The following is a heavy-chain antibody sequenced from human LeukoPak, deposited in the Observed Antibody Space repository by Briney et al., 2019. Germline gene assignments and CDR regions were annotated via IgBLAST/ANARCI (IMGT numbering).Heavy chain of an antibody. V-gene: IGHV3-53*01. CDR2: LYTGGST. J-gene: IGHJ1*01. Sequence: GGSLRLSCAASNISVSDHFVTWVRQAPGKGLECVAVLYTGGSTFCADSVQGRFTISRDNSLNTLFLQMDNLRGDDTAVYYCTSSRYKSGPRPRYFQHWGQGTLVTVSS. CDR1: NISVSDHF. CDR3: TSSRYKSGPRPRYFQH. D-gene: IGHD2-2*02.